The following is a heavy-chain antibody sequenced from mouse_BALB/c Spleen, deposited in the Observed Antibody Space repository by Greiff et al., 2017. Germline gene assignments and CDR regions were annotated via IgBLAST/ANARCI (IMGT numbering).Heavy chain of an antibody. Sequence: VQLQQSGAELVRPGTSVKVSCKASGYAFTNYLIEWVKQRPGQGLEWIGVINPGSGGTNYNEKFKGKATLTADKSSSTAYMQLSSLTSDDSAVYFCARGDYYGSFDYWGQGTTLTVSS. CDR1: GYAFTNYL. CDR2: INPGSGGT. D-gene: IGHD1-1*01. CDR3: ARGDYYGSFDY. V-gene: IGHV1-54*01. J-gene: IGHJ2*01.